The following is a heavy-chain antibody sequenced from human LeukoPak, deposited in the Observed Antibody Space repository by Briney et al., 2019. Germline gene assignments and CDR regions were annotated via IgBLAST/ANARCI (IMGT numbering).Heavy chain of an antibody. CDR3: ARDGGYCSGGSCYFGNWFDP. CDR2: INPNSGGT. V-gene: IGHV1-2*02. Sequence: ASVKVSCKASGYTFTGYYMHWVRQAPGQGLEWMGWINPNSGGTNYAQKFQGRVTMTRDTSISTAYMELSRLRSDDTAVYYCARDGGYCSGGSCYFGNWFDPWGQGTLVTVSS. D-gene: IGHD2-15*01. CDR1: GYTFTGYY. J-gene: IGHJ5*02.